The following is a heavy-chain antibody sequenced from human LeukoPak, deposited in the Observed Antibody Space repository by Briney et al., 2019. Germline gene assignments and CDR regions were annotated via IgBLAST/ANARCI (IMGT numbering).Heavy chain of an antibody. CDR1: GYTLTELS. Sequence: ASVKVSCKVSGYTLTELSMHWVRRAPGKGLEWMGGFDPEDGETIYAQKFQGRVTMTEDTSTDTAYMELSSLRSEDTAVYYCATVKYYYDSSGYLQDYWGQGTLVTVSS. CDR3: ATVKYYYDSSGYLQDY. V-gene: IGHV1-24*01. CDR2: FDPEDGET. J-gene: IGHJ4*02. D-gene: IGHD3-22*01.